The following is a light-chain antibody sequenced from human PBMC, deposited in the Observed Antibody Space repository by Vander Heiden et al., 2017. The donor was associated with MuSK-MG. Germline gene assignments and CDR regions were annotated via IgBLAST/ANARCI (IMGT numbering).Light chain of an antibody. CDR3: QQYGGLPPET. CDR1: QTVTRNH. J-gene: IGKJ2*01. V-gene: IGKV3-20*01. CDR2: SAS. Sequence: EIVLTQSPGTLSLSPGESATLSCRASQTVTRNHLAWFQQRPGQAPRVLIHSASTRATGNPDRFSGSGYGTDFTLTITRREPEDFAVYYCQQYGGLPPETFGQGTRMEIK.